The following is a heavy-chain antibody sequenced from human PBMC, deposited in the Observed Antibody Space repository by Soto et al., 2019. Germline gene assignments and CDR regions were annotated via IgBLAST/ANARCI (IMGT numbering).Heavy chain of an antibody. D-gene: IGHD4-17*01. J-gene: IGHJ4*02. CDR2: IYHSGST. CDR1: GGSISSGGYS. V-gene: IGHV4-30-2*01. Sequence: QLQLQESGSGLVKPSQTLSLTCAVSGGSISSGGYSWSWIRQPPGKGLEWIGYIYHSGSTYYNPSPKSRGTISVDSSKNQFSLKLSSVTAADTAVYYCARASTTVTTLDYWGQGTLVTVSS. CDR3: ARASTTVTTLDY.